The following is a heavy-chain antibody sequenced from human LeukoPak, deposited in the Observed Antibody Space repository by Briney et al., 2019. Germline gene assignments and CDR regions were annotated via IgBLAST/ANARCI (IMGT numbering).Heavy chain of an antibody. Sequence: SETLSLTCTVSGGSISSSSYYWGWIRQPPGKGLEWIGSIYYSGSTYYNPSLKSRVTISVDTSKNQFSLKLSSVTAADTAVYYCARHAGFGEDYYYYYGMDVWGQGTTVTVSS. CDR1: GGSISSSSYY. D-gene: IGHD3-10*01. V-gene: IGHV4-39*01. CDR2: IYYSGST. CDR3: ARHAGFGEDYYYYYGMDV. J-gene: IGHJ6*02.